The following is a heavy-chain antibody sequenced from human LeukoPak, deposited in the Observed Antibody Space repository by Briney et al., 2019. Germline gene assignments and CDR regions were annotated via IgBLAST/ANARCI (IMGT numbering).Heavy chain of an antibody. D-gene: IGHD5/OR15-5a*01. CDR1: NDSFSNYY. V-gene: IGHV4-59*01. J-gene: IGHJ4*02. CDR2: VYYSDKT. Sequence: PSETLSLTCAVSNDSFSNYYWTWIRQSPGKALEWIGYVYYSDKTHYNPSLKSRVFISVDTSQNQFSLRLSSVTAADTAVYFCATLVSTRYYFDYWGQGTLVTVSS. CDR3: ATLVSTRYYFDY.